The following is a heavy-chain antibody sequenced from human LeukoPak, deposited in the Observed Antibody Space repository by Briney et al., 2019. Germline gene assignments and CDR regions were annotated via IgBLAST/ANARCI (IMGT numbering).Heavy chain of an antibody. D-gene: IGHD5-18*01. Sequence: ASVKVSCKTSGYNFIGSYIHWVRQAPGQGLEWMGWINPNTGATNYAQKFQGWLTMTRDTSISTAYMELSRLKADDTAVYYCARGGGWGDTDTFVFWGQGTMLTVSS. CDR2: INPNTGAT. J-gene: IGHJ3*01. V-gene: IGHV1-2*04. CDR1: GYNFIGSY. CDR3: ARGGGWGDTDTFVF.